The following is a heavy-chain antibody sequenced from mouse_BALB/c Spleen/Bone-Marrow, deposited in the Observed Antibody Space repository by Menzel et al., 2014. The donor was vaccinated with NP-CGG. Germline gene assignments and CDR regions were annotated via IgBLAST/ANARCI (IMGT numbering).Heavy chain of an antibody. J-gene: IGHJ2*02. V-gene: IGHV1-25*01. CDR2: INPYNGGT. Sequence: DVKLVESGPELVKPGASMKISCKASGYSFTGYTMNWVKQSHGKNLEWIGLINPYNGGTNYNQKFKDKATLTVDKSSSTVYRELLSLTSEDSAVYYCERGGVDYFDYWGQGTSLTVSS. CDR3: ERGGVDYFDY. D-gene: IGHD1-1*01. CDR1: GYSFTGYT.